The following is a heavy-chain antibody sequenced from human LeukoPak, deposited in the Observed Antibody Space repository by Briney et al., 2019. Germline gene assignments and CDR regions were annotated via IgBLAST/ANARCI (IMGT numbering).Heavy chain of an antibody. CDR2: ISSSSSTI. D-gene: IGHD3-22*01. CDR1: GFTFSSYS. CDR3: ARRYYYDSGGYYSPSYYYCYMDV. Sequence: GGSLRLSCAASGFTFSSYSMNWVRQAPGKGLEWVSYISSSSSTIYYADSVKGRFTISRDNAKNSLYLQMNSLRAEDTAVYYCARRYYYDSGGYYSPSYYYCYMDVWGXXTTXTVSS. J-gene: IGHJ6*03. V-gene: IGHV3-48*01.